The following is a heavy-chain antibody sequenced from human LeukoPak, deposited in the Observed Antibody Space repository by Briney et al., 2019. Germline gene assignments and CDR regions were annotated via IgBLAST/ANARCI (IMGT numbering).Heavy chain of an antibody. CDR3: ARTPVRLSGYRYYFDY. D-gene: IGHD3-3*01. Sequence: GESLKISCKGSGYSFTSYWIGWVRQRPGKGLEWMGIIYPGDSDTRYSPSFQGQVTISADKSISTAYLQWSSLKASDTAMYYCARTPVRLSGYRYYFDYWGQGTLVTVSS. CDR2: IYPGDSDT. J-gene: IGHJ4*02. CDR1: GYSFTSYW. V-gene: IGHV5-51*01.